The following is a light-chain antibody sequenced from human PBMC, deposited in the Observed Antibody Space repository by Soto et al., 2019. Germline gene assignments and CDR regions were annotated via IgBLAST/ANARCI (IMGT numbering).Light chain of an antibody. CDR3: QQFGSSPGFT. CDR2: AAS. CDR1: QSINNRY. V-gene: IGKV3-20*01. Sequence: EIVLTQSPGTLSLSPGERATLSCRASQSINNRYLAWYQQKPGQAPRLLIYAASSRATGIPDRFSGSGSGTDFTLTISRLEPQHFSVYYCQQFGSSPGFTFGPWTKVDIK. J-gene: IGKJ3*01.